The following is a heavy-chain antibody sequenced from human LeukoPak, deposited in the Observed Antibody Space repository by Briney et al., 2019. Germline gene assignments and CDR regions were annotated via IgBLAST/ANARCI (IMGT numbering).Heavy chain of an antibody. J-gene: IGHJ4*02. CDR3: AKDWYYDFWSGYYGVDY. CDR2: ISWNSGSI. V-gene: IGHV3-9*01. D-gene: IGHD3-3*01. Sequence: GGSLRLSCAASGFTFDDYAMHWVRQAPGKGLEWVSGISWNSGSIGYADSVKGRFTISRDNAKNSLYLQMNSLRAEDTAVYYCAKDWYYDFWSGYYGVDYWGQGTLVTVSS. CDR1: GFTFDDYA.